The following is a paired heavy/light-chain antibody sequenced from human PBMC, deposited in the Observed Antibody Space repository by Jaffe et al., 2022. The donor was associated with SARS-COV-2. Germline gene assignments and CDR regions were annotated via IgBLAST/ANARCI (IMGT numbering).Light chain of an antibody. Sequence: SYDLTQPPSVSVSPGQTASITCSGYKLADKYVSWYQQKPGQSPLLVIYQDNKRPSGIPERFSGSNSGNTATLTISGTQTMDEADYYCQVWGSSTARVVFGAGTKVTVL. CDR3: QVWGSSTARVV. CDR2: QDN. J-gene: IGLJ1*01. V-gene: IGLV3-1*01. CDR1: KLADKY.
Heavy chain of an antibody. CDR2: VLWDDDK. D-gene: IGHD5-18*01. J-gene: IGHJ3*02. Sequence: QITLRESGPALVKPRQTLTLTCTFSGFSISTTGMSLSWIRQPPGKALEWLALVLWDDDKYYSASLKTRLSVSKDTAKNQVVLTMTNVGPADTATYYCARLRRDTPVSEVSDAFDIWGQGTVVTVSP. CDR3: ARLRRDTPVSEVSDAFDI. V-gene: IGHV2-70*13. CDR1: GFSISTTGMS.